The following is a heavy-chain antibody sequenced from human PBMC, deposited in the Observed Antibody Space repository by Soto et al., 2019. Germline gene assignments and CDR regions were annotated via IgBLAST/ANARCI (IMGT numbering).Heavy chain of an antibody. J-gene: IGHJ4*02. CDR3: ATYLFTSGSFDF. D-gene: IGHD6-19*01. CDR2: FDPEDDET. Sequence: ASVKVSFKVSGYTLTELSMHWVRQAPGKGLEWMGGFDPEDDETIYAQNFQGRVTMTEDTSTDTAYMELSSLRSEDTAVYYCATYLFTSGSFDFWGQGTLVTVSS. V-gene: IGHV1-24*01. CDR1: GYTLTELS.